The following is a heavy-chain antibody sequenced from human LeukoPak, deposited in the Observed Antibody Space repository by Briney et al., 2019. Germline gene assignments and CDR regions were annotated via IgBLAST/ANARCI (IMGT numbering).Heavy chain of an antibody. J-gene: IGHJ4*02. CDR1: GGSISSGGYY. V-gene: IGHV4-39*01. CDR2: IYYSGST. CDR3: ARLSKRGYFDY. Sequence: PSETLSLTCTVSGGSISSGGYYWSWIRQHPGKGLEWIGYIYYSGSTYYNPSLKSRVTISVDTSKNQFSLKLSSVTAADTAVYYCARLSKRGYFDYWGQGTLVTVSS.